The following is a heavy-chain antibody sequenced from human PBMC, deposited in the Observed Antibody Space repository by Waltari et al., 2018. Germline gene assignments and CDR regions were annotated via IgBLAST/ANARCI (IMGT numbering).Heavy chain of an antibody. CDR2: ISSSSSTI. V-gene: IGHV3-48*04. D-gene: IGHD1-26*01. CDR3: ARDHSGTLDY. CDR1: GFTFSSYG. Sequence: VQLVESGGGVVQPGRSLRLSCAASGFTFSSYGMHWVRQAPGKGLEWVSYISSSSSTIYYADSVKGRFTISRDNAKNSLYLQMNSLRAEDTAVYYCARDHSGTLDYWGQGTLVTVSS. J-gene: IGHJ4*02.